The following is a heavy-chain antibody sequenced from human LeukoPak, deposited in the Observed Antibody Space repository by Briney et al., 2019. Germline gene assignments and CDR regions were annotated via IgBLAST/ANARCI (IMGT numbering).Heavy chain of an antibody. CDR1: GDSISSYY. CDR3: ARSGALTGYLY. CDR2: IYYSGNT. Sequence: PSETLSLTCTVSGDSISSYYWSWIRQPPGKGLEWIGYIYYSGNTNYNPSLKSRVTISVDTSKNQFSLKLSSVTAADTAVYYCARSGALTGYLYWGQGTLVTVSS. V-gene: IGHV4-59*01. J-gene: IGHJ4*02. D-gene: IGHD3-9*01.